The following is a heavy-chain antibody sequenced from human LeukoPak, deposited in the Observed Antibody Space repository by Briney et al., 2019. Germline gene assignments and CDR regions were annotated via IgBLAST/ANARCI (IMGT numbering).Heavy chain of an antibody. J-gene: IGHJ3*02. CDR2: IYYSGST. CDR1: GGSISSYY. D-gene: IGHD2-15*01. CDR3: ARGQGYCIGSSCYCDAFDI. V-gene: IGHV4-59*01. Sequence: SETLSLTCTVSGGSISSYYWSWIRQPPGKGLECIGYIYYSGSTNYNPSLKSRVTMSVDTSKNQFSLKLSSVTTEGTAVYYCARGQGYCIGSSCYCDAFDIWGQGTMVTVSS.